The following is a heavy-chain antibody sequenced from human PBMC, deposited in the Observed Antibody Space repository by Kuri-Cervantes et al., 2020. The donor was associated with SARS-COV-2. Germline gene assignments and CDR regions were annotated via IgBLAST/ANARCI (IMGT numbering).Heavy chain of an antibody. Sequence: GESLKIPCAASGFTFDDYSMHWVRQAPGKGLEWVSLISCDGGSTYFGDSVKGRFNITRDNSKNSLYLPMNSLRAEDTALYYCAKDIGLEIGIDYWGQGTMVTVSS. CDR2: ISCDGGST. CDR3: AKDIGLEIGIDY. V-gene: IGHV3-43D*03. D-gene: IGHD3/OR15-3a*01. CDR1: GFTFDDYS. J-gene: IGHJ4*02.